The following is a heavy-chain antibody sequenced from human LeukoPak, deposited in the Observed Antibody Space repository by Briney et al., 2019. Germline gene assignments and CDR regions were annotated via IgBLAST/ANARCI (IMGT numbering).Heavy chain of an antibody. CDR2: INHSGST. J-gene: IGHJ4*02. Sequence: PSETLSLTCAVDGGSFSGYYWSWIRQPPGKGLEWIGEINHSGSTNYNPSLKSRVTMSVDTSKDKFSLKLSSVTAADTAVYYCARVRVGGFDYWGQGTLVTVSS. D-gene: IGHD1-26*01. CDR3: ARVRVGGFDY. CDR1: GGSFSGYY. V-gene: IGHV4-34*01.